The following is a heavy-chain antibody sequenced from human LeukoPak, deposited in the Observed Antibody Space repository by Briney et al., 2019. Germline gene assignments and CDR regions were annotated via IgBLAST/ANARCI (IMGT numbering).Heavy chain of an antibody. CDR1: GFTFGDYA. J-gene: IGHJ4*02. D-gene: IGHD1-1*01. CDR2: IRSKAYGETA. V-gene: IGHV3-49*03. Sequence: GGSLRPSCTASGFTFGDYAMSWIRQAPGKGLEWVGFIRSKAYGETADYAASVKGRFTISRDDSKAIAYLQMNSLKTEDTAVYHCTRDRGAYNLYDYWGQGTLVTVSS. CDR3: TRDRGAYNLYDY.